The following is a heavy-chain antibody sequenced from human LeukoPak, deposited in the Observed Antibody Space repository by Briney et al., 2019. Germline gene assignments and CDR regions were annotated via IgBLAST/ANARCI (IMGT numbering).Heavy chain of an antibody. D-gene: IGHD1-26*01. CDR3: ARDSSGSYYVGGWFDP. V-gene: IGHV4-59*01. CDR2: IYYSGST. J-gene: IGHJ5*02. Sequence: SETLSLTCTVSGGSISSYYWSWIRQPPGKGLEWIGYIYYSGSTNYNPSLKSRVTISVDTSKNQFPLKLSSVTAADTAVYYCARDSSGSYYVGGWFDPWGQGTLVTVSS. CDR1: GGSISSYY.